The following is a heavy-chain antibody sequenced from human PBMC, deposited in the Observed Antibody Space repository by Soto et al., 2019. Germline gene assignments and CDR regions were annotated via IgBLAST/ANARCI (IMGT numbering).Heavy chain of an antibody. V-gene: IGHV3-21*01. CDR1: GFTFSSYS. CDR3: ARDQRYSSGWYTLPYYFDY. J-gene: IGHJ4*02. CDR2: ISSSSSYI. D-gene: IGHD6-19*01. Sequence: EVQLVESGGGLVKPGGSLRLSCAASGFTFSSYSMNWVRQAPGKGLEWVSSISSSSSYIYYADSVKGRFTISRDNAKNSLYLQMNSLRAEDTAVYYCARDQRYSSGWYTLPYYFDYWGQGTLVTVSS.